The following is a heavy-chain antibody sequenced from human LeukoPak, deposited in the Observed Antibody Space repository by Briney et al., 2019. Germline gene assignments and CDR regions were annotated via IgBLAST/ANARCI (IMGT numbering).Heavy chain of an antibody. V-gene: IGHV4-61*02. CDR2: ISSSGST. J-gene: IGHJ5*02. CDR1: GDSISSGDYY. Sequence: PSQTLSLTCTVSGDSISSGDYYWSWIRQPAGKGLEWIGRISSSGSTNYNPSLKSRVTMSVDTSKNEFSLRLSSVTAADTAVYYCARDPTTVTTRNWFDPWGQGTLVTVSS. CDR3: ARDPTTVTTRNWFDP. D-gene: IGHD4-17*01.